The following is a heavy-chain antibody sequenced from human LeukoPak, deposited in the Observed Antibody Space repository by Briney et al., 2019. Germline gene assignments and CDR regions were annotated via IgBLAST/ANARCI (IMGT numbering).Heavy chain of an antibody. D-gene: IGHD1-20*01. CDR2: IYSGGST. V-gene: IGHV3-66*01. Sequence: PGGSLRLSCAASGFTVSSNYMSWVSQAPGKGLEWVSVIYSGGSTYYADSVKGRFTISRDNSKNTLYLQMNSLRAEDTAVYYCAXXXXXXXXXXXXXXSITPYYYYYYGMDVWGQGTTVTVSS. CDR3: AXXXXXXXXXXXXXXSITPYYYYYYGMDV. J-gene: IGHJ6*02. CDR1: GFTVSSNY.